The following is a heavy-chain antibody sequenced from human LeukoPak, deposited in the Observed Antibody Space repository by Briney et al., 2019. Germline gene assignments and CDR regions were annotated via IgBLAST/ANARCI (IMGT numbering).Heavy chain of an antibody. CDR2: ISADGGST. V-gene: IGHV3-43*02. J-gene: IGHJ5*02. Sequence: GGSLRLSCVASGLTFHDYAMHWVRQAPGKGLEWVSLISADGGSTFYADSVRGRFSISRDNSKNSLYLQMNSLRTEDTAMYYCARDRRYNWFDPWGQGTLVTVSS. CDR3: ARDRRYNWFDP. CDR1: GLTFHDYA.